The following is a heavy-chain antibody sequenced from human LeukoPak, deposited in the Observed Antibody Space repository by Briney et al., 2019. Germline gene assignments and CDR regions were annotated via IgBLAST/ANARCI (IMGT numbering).Heavy chain of an antibody. CDR3: AREEQLVRGSYHYYYYMDV. CDR2: IYTSGST. J-gene: IGHJ6*03. V-gene: IGHV4-4*07. Sequence: MPSETLSLTCTVSGGSISSYYWSWIRQPAGKGLEWIGRIYTSGSTNYNPSLKSRVTMSVDTSKNQFSLKLNSVTAADTAVYYCAREEQLVRGSYHYYYYMDVWGKGTTVTVSS. CDR1: GGSISSYY. D-gene: IGHD6-13*01.